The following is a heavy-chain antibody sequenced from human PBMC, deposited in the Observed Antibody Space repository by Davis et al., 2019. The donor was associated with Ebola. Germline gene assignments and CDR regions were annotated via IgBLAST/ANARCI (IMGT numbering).Heavy chain of an antibody. D-gene: IGHD2-15*01. CDR1: GGSFSGYY. V-gene: IGHV4-34*01. Sequence: MPSETLSLTCAVYGGSFSGYYWSWIRQPPGKGLEWIGEINHSGSTNYNPSLKSRVTISVDTSKNQFSLKLSSVTAADTAVYYCARGSPVVVVAAMLRGAPDYWGQGTLVTVSS. CDR2: INHSGST. CDR3: ARGSPVVVVAAMLRGAPDY. J-gene: IGHJ4*02.